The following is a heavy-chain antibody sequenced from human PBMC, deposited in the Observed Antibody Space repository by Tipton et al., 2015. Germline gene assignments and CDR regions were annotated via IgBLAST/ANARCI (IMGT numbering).Heavy chain of an antibody. Sequence: TLSLTCTVSGGSVSSGSYYWSWIRQPPGKGLEWIGYISFSDTTHYNPSLKSRITISLNTSKNQFSLRVRSVTAADTAVYYCARVLCGGDCYSVGDWGQGTLVTVSS. D-gene: IGHD2-21*02. J-gene: IGHJ4*02. V-gene: IGHV4-61*01. CDR2: ISFSDTT. CDR3: ARVLCGGDCYSVGD. CDR1: GGSVSSGSYY.